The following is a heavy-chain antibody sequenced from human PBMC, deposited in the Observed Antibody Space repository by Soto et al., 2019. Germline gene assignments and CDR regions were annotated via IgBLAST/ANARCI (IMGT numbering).Heavy chain of an antibody. CDR3: AGGGSIVGATRRLMDV. J-gene: IGHJ6*03. CDR1: GGSIRSYC. CDR2: ICNSGTT. D-gene: IGHD1-26*01. V-gene: IGHV4-59*03. Sequence: QVQLQESGPTLVKPSETLSLTCTVSGGSIRSYCWTWIRQPPGEGLEWIGCICNSGTTNYNPSLKSRVANSIDTQKNQFSLQLSSVTVADTAFYYCAGGGSIVGATRRLMDVWGKGTTVTVSS.